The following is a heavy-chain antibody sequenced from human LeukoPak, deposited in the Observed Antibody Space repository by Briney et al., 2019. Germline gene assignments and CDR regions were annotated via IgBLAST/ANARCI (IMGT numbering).Heavy chain of an antibody. CDR1: GGSFSGYY. D-gene: IGHD4-17*01. CDR2: INHSGST. CDR3: ARKYGDYPWFDP. V-gene: IGHV4-34*01. Sequence: SETLSLTCAVYGGSFSGYYWSWIRQPPGKGLEWIGEINHSGSTNYNPSLKSRVTISVDTSKNQFSLKLSSVTAADTAVYYCARKYGDYPWFDPWGQGTLVTVSS. J-gene: IGHJ5*02.